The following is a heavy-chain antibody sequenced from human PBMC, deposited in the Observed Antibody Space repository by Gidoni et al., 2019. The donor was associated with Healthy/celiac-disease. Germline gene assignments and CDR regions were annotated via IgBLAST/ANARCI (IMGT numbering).Heavy chain of an antibody. D-gene: IGHD6-19*01. CDR3: ESGVGGAVAVFYFDY. V-gene: IGHV1-46*01. J-gene: IGHJ4*02. Sequence: MHWVRQTPGQGLEWMGIINLSGGSKSYAQKFQGRVTMTRDTTKSTVNIELSSLRTEDTAVYYCESGVGGAVAVFYFDYWGQGTLVTVSS. CDR2: INLSGGSK.